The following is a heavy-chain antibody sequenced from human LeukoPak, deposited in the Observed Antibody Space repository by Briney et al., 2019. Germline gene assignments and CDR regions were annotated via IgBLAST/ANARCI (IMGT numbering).Heavy chain of an antibody. J-gene: IGHJ4*02. Sequence: ASVKVSCKASGYTFTGYYMHWVRQAPGQGLEWMGWINPNTGGTNYAQKFQGRVTMTRDTSSSTAYMALSRLRSDATAVYYCARETDTAMVVYWGQGTLVTVSS. CDR3: ARETDTAMVVY. D-gene: IGHD5-18*01. CDR2: INPNTGGT. CDR1: GYTFTGYY. V-gene: IGHV1-2*02.